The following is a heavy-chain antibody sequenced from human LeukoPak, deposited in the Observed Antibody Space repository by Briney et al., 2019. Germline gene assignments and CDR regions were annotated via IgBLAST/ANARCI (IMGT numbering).Heavy chain of an antibody. J-gene: IGHJ5*02. CDR2: ISGSGGST. CDR1: GFTFSSYA. Sequence: GGSLRLSCAASGFTFSSYAMSWVRQAPGKGLEWVLAISGSGGSTYYADSVKGRFTISRDNSKNTLYLQMNSLRAEDTAVYYCAKLGGRVVVADINWFDPWGQGTLVTVSS. CDR3: AKLGGRVVVADINWFDP. V-gene: IGHV3-23*01. D-gene: IGHD2-15*01.